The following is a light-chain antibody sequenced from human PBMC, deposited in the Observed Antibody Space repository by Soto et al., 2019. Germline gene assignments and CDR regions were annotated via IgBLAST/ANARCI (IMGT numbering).Light chain of an antibody. CDR3: QQYGSSLI. J-gene: IGKJ3*01. Sequence: EIVLTQSPGTLSLSPGERATLFCRASQSVSSSSLAWYQQRLGQAPRLLIYGASNRAPGIPDRFSGSGSGTDFTLTITRLEPEDFAMYFCQQYGSSLIFGPGTKVDIK. CDR1: QSVSSSS. CDR2: GAS. V-gene: IGKV3-20*01.